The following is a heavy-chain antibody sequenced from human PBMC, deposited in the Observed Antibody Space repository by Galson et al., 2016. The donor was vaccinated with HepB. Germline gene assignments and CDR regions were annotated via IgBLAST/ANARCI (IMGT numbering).Heavy chain of an antibody. Sequence: SLRLSCAASGFTFSTYHMNWVRQAPGKGLEWLSYISASDNIIYYSDSVKGRFTISRDNAKDSLYLQMNSLRDEDTAVYYCARTLQSVSNFDYWGHGTLVTVSS. J-gene: IGHJ4*01. V-gene: IGHV3-48*02. CDR2: ISASDNII. D-gene: IGHD5-24*01. CDR3: ARTLQSVSNFDY. CDR1: GFTFSTYH.